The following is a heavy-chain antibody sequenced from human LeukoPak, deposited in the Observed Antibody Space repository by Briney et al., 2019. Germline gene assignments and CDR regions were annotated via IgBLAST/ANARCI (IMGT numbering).Heavy chain of an antibody. Sequence: GGSLRLSCAASGFTFSDYYMSWIRQAPGKGLEWVSYISSSGSTIYYADSVKGRFTISRDNAKNSLYLQMNSLRAEDTAVYYCARDSAPHEYCSSTSCHYYYHYYMDVWGKGTTVTISS. CDR3: ARDSAPHEYCSSTSCHYYYHYYMDV. CDR2: ISSSGSTI. D-gene: IGHD2-2*01. V-gene: IGHV3-11*01. CDR1: GFTFSDYY. J-gene: IGHJ6*03.